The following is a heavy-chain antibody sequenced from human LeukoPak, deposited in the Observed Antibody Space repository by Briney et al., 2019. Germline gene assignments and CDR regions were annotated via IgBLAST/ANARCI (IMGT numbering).Heavy chain of an antibody. D-gene: IGHD2-21*02. CDR1: GYTFTGYY. CDR3: ARAILNCGGDCYLLRD. V-gene: IGHV1-8*03. CDR2: MNPNSGNT. J-gene: IGHJ4*02. Sequence: ASVKVSCKASGYTFTGYYMHWVRQAPGQGLEWMGWMNPNSGNTGYAQKFQGRVTITRNTSISTAYMELSSLRSEDTAVYYCARAILNCGGDCYLLRDWGQGTLVTVSS.